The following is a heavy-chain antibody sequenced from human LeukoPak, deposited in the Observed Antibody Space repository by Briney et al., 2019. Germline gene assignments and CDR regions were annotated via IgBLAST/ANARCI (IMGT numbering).Heavy chain of an antibody. CDR2: ISYDGPNN. Sequence: GRALRLSWAASGFTFNGYAMHWGRQAPGKGLEVEAVISYDGPNNYYADSVTGRFTISRDQVEYTLFLQMNRLRAEDTGVYYCARAGSRGYYYGGAIDYWGQGTLVTVSS. V-gene: IGHV3-30*04. CDR3: ARAGSRGYYYGGAIDY. J-gene: IGHJ4*02. D-gene: IGHD3-22*01. CDR1: GFTFNGYA.